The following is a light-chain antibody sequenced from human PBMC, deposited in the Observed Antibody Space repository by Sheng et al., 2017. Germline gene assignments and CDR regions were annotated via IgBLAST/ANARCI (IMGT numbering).Light chain of an antibody. CDR3: QQSYTTPDT. J-gene: IGKJ2*01. V-gene: IGKV1-39*01. Sequence: DIQMTQSPSSLSTSVGDRVTITCRASQSIKNYLNWYQQRPGKAPKLLIYAASSLQSGVPSRFSGSGSGTDFTLTINSLEPEDFATYYCQQSYTTPDTFGQGTKVEIK. CDR2: AAS. CDR1: QSIKNY.